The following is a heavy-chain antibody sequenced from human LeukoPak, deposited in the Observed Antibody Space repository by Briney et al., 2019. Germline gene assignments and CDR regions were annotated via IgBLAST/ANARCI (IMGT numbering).Heavy chain of an antibody. Sequence: ASVKVSCKASGYTFTSYGISWVRQAPGQGLEWMGWISAYNGNTNYAQKLQGRVTMTTDTSTSTAYMELRSLRSDDTAVYYCARDLRGYSGYGSFDYWGQGTLVTVSS. D-gene: IGHD5-12*01. CDR2: ISAYNGNT. J-gene: IGHJ4*02. V-gene: IGHV1-18*01. CDR1: GYTFTSYG. CDR3: ARDLRGYSGYGSFDY.